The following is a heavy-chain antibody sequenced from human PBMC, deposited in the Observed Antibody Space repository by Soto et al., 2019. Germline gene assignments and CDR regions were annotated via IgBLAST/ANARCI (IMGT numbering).Heavy chain of an antibody. CDR2: IYHSGST. CDR3: ARDRRFGRFYGMDV. V-gene: IGHV4-30-2*05. Sequence: PSETLSLTCAVSGGSISSGGYSWTWIRQPPGKGLEWIGYIYHSGSTYYNPSLKSRVTISVDTSKNQFSLKLSSVTAVDTAVYYCARDRRFGRFYGMDVWGQGTTVTVSS. D-gene: IGHD3-10*01. CDR1: GGSISSGGYS. J-gene: IGHJ6*02.